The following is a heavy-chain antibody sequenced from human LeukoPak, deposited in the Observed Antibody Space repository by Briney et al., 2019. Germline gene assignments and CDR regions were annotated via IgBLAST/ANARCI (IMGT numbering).Heavy chain of an antibody. Sequence: PSETLSLTCAVYGGSFRGYYWSWIRQPPGKGLEWIGEIIHGGSTNVHPSLKSRVAISVDTSKNQFSLKLSSATAADTAIYYCARGDQQLDTKYYFDSYYLDVWGKGTTVSVSS. CDR2: IIHGGST. J-gene: IGHJ6*03. CDR3: ARGDQQLDTKYYFDSYYLDV. CDR1: GGSFRGYY. D-gene: IGHD6-13*01. V-gene: IGHV4-34*01.